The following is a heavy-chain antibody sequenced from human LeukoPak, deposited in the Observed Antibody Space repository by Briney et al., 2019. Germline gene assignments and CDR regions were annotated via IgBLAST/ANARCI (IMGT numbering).Heavy chain of an antibody. CDR3: ARGSIWSGYYTGGNWFDP. CDR2: IYTRGRT. D-gene: IGHD3-3*01. V-gene: IGHV4-4*07. J-gene: IGHJ5*02. Sequence: SETLSLTCTVSGVSITSNYWSWIRQPAGKGLEWIGRIYTRGRTNYNPSFKSRVTMSVDTSKNQFYLKLNSVTAADTAVYYCARGSIWSGYYTGGNWFDPWGQGTLVTVSS. CDR1: GVSITSNY.